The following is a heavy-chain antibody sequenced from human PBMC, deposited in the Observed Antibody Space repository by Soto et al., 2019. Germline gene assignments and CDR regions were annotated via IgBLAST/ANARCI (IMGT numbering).Heavy chain of an antibody. J-gene: IGHJ4*02. CDR3: ARATTYSSLCFDY. D-gene: IGHD4-4*01. CDR1: GGTFSSYA. CDR2: IIPIFGTA. V-gene: IGHV1-69*13. Sequence: VASVKVSCKASGGTFSSYAISWVRQAPGQGLEWMGGIIPIFGTANYAQKFQGRVTITADESTSTAYMELSSLRSEDTAVYYCARATTYSSLCFDYWGQGTLVTVSS.